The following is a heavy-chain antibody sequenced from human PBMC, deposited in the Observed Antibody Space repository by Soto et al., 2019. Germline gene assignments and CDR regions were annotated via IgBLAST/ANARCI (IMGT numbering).Heavy chain of an antibody. D-gene: IGHD3-22*01. Sequence: ASVKVSCKASGYTFTSYAMHWVRQAPGQRLEWIGWINAGNGNTKYSQMFQGRVTITRDTSASTAYMELSSLRSEDTAVYYCASSYYYDSSGYSSLYYYYGMDVWGQGTTVTVSS. CDR2: INAGNGNT. CDR1: GYTFTSYA. CDR3: ASSYYYDSSGYSSLYYYYGMDV. V-gene: IGHV1-3*01. J-gene: IGHJ6*02.